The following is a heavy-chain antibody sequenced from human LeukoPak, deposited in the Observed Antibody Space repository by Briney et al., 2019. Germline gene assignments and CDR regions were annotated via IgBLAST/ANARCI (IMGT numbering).Heavy chain of an antibody. D-gene: IGHD3-3*01. J-gene: IGHJ4*02. CDR3: ASRRITIFGVVIFDY. Sequence: PSETLSLTCTVSGGSISSYYWSWIRQPPGKGLEWIGYIYYSGSTYYNPSLRSRVTISVDTSKNQFSLKLSSVTAADTAVYYCASRRITIFGVVIFDYWGQGTLVTVSS. CDR1: GGSISSYY. CDR2: IYYSGST. V-gene: IGHV4-59*12.